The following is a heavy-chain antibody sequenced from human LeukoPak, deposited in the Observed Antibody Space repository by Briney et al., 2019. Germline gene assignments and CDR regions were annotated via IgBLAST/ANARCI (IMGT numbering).Heavy chain of an antibody. CDR1: GGSISSGSYY. J-gene: IGHJ4*02. Sequence: SQTLSLTCTVSGGSISSGSYYWSWIRQPAGKGLEWIGRIYTSGSTNYNSSLKSRATITVNTSKNQFSLKMSPVTAATTAEYFFAGGLVGATTDYWGQGTLVTVSS. D-gene: IGHD1-26*01. CDR2: IYTSGST. CDR3: AGGLVGATTDY. V-gene: IGHV4-61*02.